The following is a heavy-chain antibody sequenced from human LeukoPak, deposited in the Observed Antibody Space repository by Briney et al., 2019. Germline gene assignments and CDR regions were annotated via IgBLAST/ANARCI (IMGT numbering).Heavy chain of an antibody. CDR2: IYSSGST. CDR3: ARIIRGSFSSLGYMDV. V-gene: IGHV4-59*01. J-gene: IGHJ6*03. CDR1: GGSISQYH. Sequence: SETLSLTCSVSGGSISQYHWGWIRQPPGKRLEWMGQIYSSGSTDYNPSLKNRVSISMDPSENQFSLKLSSPTAADTAVYYCARIIRGSFSSLGYMDVWGKGTTVTVSS. D-gene: IGHD3-10*01.